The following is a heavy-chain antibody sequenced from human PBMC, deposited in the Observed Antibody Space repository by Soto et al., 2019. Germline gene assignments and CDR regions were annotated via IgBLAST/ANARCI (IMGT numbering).Heavy chain of an antibody. CDR2: VYFSGHT. CDR1: DESTSSYS. CDR3: ARETLASPRARYFDN. J-gene: IGHJ4*02. D-gene: IGHD5-12*01. V-gene: IGHV4-59*01. Sequence: SKTLSLTCIASDESTSSYSWSWIRKPPGKGLEWIGYVYFSGHTNYNPSLKSRISMSVDTSKREVSMKLTSVTAADTAVYYCARETLASPRARYFDNWGQGIQVTVSS.